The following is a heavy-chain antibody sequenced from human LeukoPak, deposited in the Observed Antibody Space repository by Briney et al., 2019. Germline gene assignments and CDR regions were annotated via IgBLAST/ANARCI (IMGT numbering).Heavy chain of an antibody. D-gene: IGHD6-13*01. Sequence: PGGSLRLSCSASGFSFRNYDMHWVRQPTGKGLEWVSAVGTGGDTYYAGSVKGRFNVVRENTKNTLYLQMKSLRTGDTAMYYCARRXAAAGIDAFDIWGQGTMVTVSS. CDR1: GFSFRNYD. CDR2: VGTGGDT. J-gene: IGHJ3*02. V-gene: IGHV3-13*01. CDR3: ARRXAAAGIDAFDI.